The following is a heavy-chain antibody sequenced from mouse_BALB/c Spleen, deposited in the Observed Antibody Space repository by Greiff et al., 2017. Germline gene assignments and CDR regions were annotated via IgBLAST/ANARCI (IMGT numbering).Heavy chain of an antibody. CDR1: GFNIQDTY. Sequence: EVKLLESGAALVKPGASVKLSCTASGFNIQDTYMHWVKQRPEQGLEWIGRIDPANGNTKYDPKFQGKATITADTSSNTAYLQLSSLTSEDTAVYYCARYGNYAMDYWGQGTSVTVSA. CDR2: IDPANGNT. D-gene: IGHD2-1*01. CDR3: ARYGNYAMDY. J-gene: IGHJ4*01. V-gene: IGHV14-3*02.